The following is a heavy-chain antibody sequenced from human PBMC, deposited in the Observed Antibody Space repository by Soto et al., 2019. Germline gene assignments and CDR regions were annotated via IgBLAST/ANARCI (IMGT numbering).Heavy chain of an antibody. CDR2: IWYDGSNK. CDR1: GFTFSSYG. D-gene: IGHD3-3*01. CDR3: ARAYYDFWSGYKNYYYYYGMDV. J-gene: IGHJ6*02. Sequence: GGSLRLSCAASGFTFSSYGMHWVRQAPGKGLEWVAVIWYDGSNKYYADSVKGRFTISRDNSKNTLYLQMNSLRAEDTAVYYCARAYYDFWSGYKNYYYYYGMDVWGQGTTVTVSS. V-gene: IGHV3-33*01.